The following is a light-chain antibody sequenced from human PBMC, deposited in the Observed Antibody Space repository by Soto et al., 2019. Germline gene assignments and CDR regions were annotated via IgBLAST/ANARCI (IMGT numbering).Light chain of an antibody. CDR3: SSYTDSSNYV. CDR1: SSDLAIYNY. Sequence: QSALTQPASVSGSPGQSITISFTVTSSDLAIYNYVSWYQQQPGKAPKLMIYQVTNRPSGVSNRFSGSRSGNTASLTISGLQAEDEADYYCSSYTDSSNYVFGTGTKVTVL. V-gene: IGLV2-14*01. J-gene: IGLJ1*01. CDR2: QVT.